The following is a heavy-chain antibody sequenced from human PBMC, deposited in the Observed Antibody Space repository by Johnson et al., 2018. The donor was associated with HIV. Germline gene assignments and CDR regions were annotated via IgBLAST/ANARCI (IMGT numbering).Heavy chain of an antibody. J-gene: IGHJ3*01. CDR2: ISGSGSII. CDR3: ARSRHGGIQPSDAFDV. D-gene: IGHD3-16*01. V-gene: IGHV3-11*04. Sequence: QVQLVESGGGLVKPGGSLKLSCAVSGFTFSDHYMSWIRQTPGKGLQWVSYISGSGSIIYSTDSVQGRSTISRDNVKNSLYLQMDSLRPEDTAVYYCARSRHGGIQPSDAFDVWGQGTMVTVSS. CDR1: GFTFSDHY.